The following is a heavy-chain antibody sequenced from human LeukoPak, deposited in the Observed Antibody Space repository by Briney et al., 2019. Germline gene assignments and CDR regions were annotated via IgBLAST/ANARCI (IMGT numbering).Heavy chain of an antibody. V-gene: IGHV4-38-2*02. D-gene: IGHD2-8*01. CDR1: SYSISSGYY. CDR3: ARVTSRLGVCDY. CDR2: IYHSGNT. J-gene: IGHJ4*02. Sequence: PSETLSLTCTVSSYSISSGYYWGWIRQPPGKGLEWIGNIYHSGNTYYKPSLKSRVTISVDTSKNQFSLKLSSVTAADTAVYYCARVTSRLGVCDYWGQGTLVNVSS.